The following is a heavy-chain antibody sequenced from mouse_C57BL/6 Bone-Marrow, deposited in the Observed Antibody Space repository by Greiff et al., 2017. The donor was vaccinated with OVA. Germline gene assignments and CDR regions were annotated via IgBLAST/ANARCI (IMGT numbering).Heavy chain of an antibody. V-gene: IGHV1-81*01. Sequence: QVQLQQSGAELARPGASVKLSCKASGYTFTSYGISWVKQRTGQGLEWIGEIYPRSGNTYYNEKFKGKATLTADKSSSTAYMELRSLTSEDSAVYFCGLYGYRWYFDVWGTGTTVTVSS. CDR1: GYTFTSYG. D-gene: IGHD2-2*01. J-gene: IGHJ1*03. CDR3: GLYGYRWYFDV. CDR2: IYPRSGNT.